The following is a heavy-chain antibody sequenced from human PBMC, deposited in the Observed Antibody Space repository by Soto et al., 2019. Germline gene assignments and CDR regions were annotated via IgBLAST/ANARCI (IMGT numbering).Heavy chain of an antibody. CDR3: ARGRYYDSSGYYAY. CDR2: IYYSGST. CDR1: GGSISSGDYY. V-gene: IGHV4-30-4*01. J-gene: IGHJ4*02. Sequence: PSETLSLTCTVSGGSISSGDYYWSWIRQPPGKGLEWIGYIYYSGSTYYNPSLKSRVTISVDTSKNQFSLKLSSVTAADTAVYYCARGRYYDSSGYYAYWGQGTLVTVPQ. D-gene: IGHD3-22*01.